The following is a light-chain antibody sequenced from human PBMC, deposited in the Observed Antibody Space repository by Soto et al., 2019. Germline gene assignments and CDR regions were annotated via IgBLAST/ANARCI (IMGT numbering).Light chain of an antibody. J-gene: IGKJ2*01. V-gene: IGKV2-30*01. CDR3: MQGTYWPYT. Sequence: DVVMTQSPLSLPVTLGQPASISCRSSQSPLYSDGNTYLSWFHQRPGQSPRRLIYKVSHRDSGVPDSFSGCGSGTDFTLQINRVEAEDLGVYYCMQGTYWPYTFGQGTTLEIK. CDR2: KVS. CDR1: QSPLYSDGNTY.